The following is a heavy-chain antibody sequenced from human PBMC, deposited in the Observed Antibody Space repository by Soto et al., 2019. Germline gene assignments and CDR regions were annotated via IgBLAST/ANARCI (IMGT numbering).Heavy chain of an antibody. D-gene: IGHD3-22*01. CDR3: ASLRPHSSGYSYFDY. Sequence: QVQLQESGPGLVKPSETLSLTCTVSGGSVSSGSYYWSWIRQPPGKELEWIGYIYYSGSTNYNPSLQGRVTISVDTSKNQFSLKLSSVTAADTAVYYCASLRPHSSGYSYFDYWGQGTLVTVSS. CDR2: IYYSGST. J-gene: IGHJ4*02. CDR1: GGSVSSGSYY. V-gene: IGHV4-61*01.